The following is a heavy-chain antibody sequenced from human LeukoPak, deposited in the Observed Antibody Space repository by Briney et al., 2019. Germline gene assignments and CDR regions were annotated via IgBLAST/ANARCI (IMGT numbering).Heavy chain of an antibody. CDR2: ISSSSSYI. V-gene: IGHV3-21*01. D-gene: IGHD6-13*01. Sequence: GGSLRLSCAASGFTFSSYSMNWVRQAPGKGLEWVSSISSSSSYIYYADSVEGRFTISRDNAKNSLYLQMNSLRAEDTAVYYCAREVRIAAAGSDYWGQGTLVTVSS. CDR3: AREVRIAAAGSDY. CDR1: GFTFSSYS. J-gene: IGHJ4*02.